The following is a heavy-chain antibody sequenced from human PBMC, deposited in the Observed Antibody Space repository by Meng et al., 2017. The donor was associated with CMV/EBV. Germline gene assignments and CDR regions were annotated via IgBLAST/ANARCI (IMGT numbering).Heavy chain of an antibody. D-gene: IGHD6-13*01. CDR2: IYYSGST. CDR3: ARDRDMYSSSWYPFDY. V-gene: IGHV4-39*07. CDR1: GGSISSSSYY. J-gene: IGHJ4*02. Sequence: SETLSLTCTVSGGSISSSSYYWGWIRQPPGKGPEWIGSIYYSGSTYYNPSLKSRVTISVDTSKNQFSLKLSSVTAADTAVYYCARDRDMYSSSWYPFDYWGQGTLVTVSS.